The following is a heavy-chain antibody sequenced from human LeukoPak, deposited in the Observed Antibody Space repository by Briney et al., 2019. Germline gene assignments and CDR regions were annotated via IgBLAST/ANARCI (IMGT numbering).Heavy chain of an antibody. CDR2: ISGSGGST. CDR3: AKGRFYDTTTTGAFDI. V-gene: IGHV3-23*01. CDR1: GFTFTSYA. J-gene: IGHJ3*02. Sequence: GGSLRLSCAASGFTFTSYAMSWVRQAPGKGLEWISAISGSGGSTYYADSVKGRFTISRDNSKNTLYLQMNSLRAEDTAVYYCAKGRFYDTTTTGAFDIWGQGTMVTVSS. D-gene: IGHD3-22*01.